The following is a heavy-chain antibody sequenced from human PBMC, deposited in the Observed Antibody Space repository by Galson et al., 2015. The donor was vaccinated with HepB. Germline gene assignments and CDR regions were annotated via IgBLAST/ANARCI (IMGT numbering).Heavy chain of an antibody. Sequence: LRLSCAASGFTFSDYYMSWIRQAPGKGLEWVSYISSSSSYTNYADTVKGRFTISRDNAKNSLYLQMNSLRAEDTAVYYCARDQDYYDGSGYYPFDYWGQGTLVTVSS. CDR2: ISSSSSYT. CDR3: ARDQDYYDGSGYYPFDY. D-gene: IGHD3-22*01. J-gene: IGHJ4*02. CDR1: GFTFSDYY. V-gene: IGHV3-11*06.